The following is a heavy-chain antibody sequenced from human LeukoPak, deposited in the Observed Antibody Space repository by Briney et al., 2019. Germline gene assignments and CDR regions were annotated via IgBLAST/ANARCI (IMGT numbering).Heavy chain of an antibody. CDR3: ARGYYGSGSYPRVYNWFDP. V-gene: IGHV4-31*03. D-gene: IGHD3-10*01. CDR1: GGSISSGGYY. J-gene: IGHJ5*02. Sequence: SETLSLTCTVSGGSISSGGYYWSWIRQHPGKGLEWIGYIYYSGSTHYNPSLKSRVTMSVDTSKNQFSLKLSSVTAADTAVYYCARGYYGSGSYPRVYNWFDPWGQGTLVTVFS. CDR2: IYYSGST.